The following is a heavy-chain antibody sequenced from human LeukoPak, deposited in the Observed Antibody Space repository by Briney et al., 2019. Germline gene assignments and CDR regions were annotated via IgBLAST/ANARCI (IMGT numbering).Heavy chain of an antibody. D-gene: IGHD2-8*01. CDR2: ISSSGSTI. CDR1: GFTFSDYY. Sequence: GSLRLSCAASGFTFSDYYMSWIRQAPGKGLEWVSYISSSGSTIYYADSVKGRFTISRDNAKNSLYLQMNSLRAEDTAVYYCARWVAYCTNGVCFAFDIWGQGTMVTVSS. J-gene: IGHJ3*02. CDR3: ARWVAYCTNGVCFAFDI. V-gene: IGHV3-11*04.